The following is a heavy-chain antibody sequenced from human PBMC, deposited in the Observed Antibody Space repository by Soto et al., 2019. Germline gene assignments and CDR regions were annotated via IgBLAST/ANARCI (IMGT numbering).Heavy chain of an antibody. D-gene: IGHD3-22*01. Sequence: PGGSLRLSCAASRFTFSSYAMSWVRQAPGKGLEWVSTISGTGGSTYYPDSVKGRFTISRDNSKNTVYLQMNSLRAEDAAVYYCAKEMTSGYYLFDYWGQGTLVTVSS. V-gene: IGHV3-23*01. CDR2: ISGTGGST. J-gene: IGHJ4*02. CDR3: AKEMTSGYYLFDY. CDR1: RFTFSSYA.